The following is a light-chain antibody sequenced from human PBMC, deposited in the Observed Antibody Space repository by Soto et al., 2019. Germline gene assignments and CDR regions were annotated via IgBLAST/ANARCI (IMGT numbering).Light chain of an antibody. CDR1: SSNIGAGYD. Sequence: QTVVTQPPSVSGVPGQRVTISCTGSSSNIGAGYDVHWYQQLPGTAPKLLIYGDNNRPSGVPDRFSGSKSGTSASLAITGLQAEDEADYYCQSYDSSLSVVVFGGGTKVTVL. J-gene: IGLJ2*01. CDR3: QSYDSSLSVVV. V-gene: IGLV1-40*01. CDR2: GDN.